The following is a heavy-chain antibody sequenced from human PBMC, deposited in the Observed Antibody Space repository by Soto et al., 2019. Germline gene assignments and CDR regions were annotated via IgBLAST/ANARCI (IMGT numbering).Heavy chain of an antibody. J-gene: IGHJ5*02. CDR1: GFTFTSSA. Sequence: SVKVSCKASGFTFTSSAVQWVRQARGQRLEWIGWIVVGSGNTNYAQKFQERVTITRDMSTSTAYMELSSLRSEDTAVYYCAADLGYCTNGVCYNRYNWFDPWG. D-gene: IGHD2-8*01. CDR3: AADLGYCTNGVCYNRYNWFDP. CDR2: IVVGSGNT. V-gene: IGHV1-58*01.